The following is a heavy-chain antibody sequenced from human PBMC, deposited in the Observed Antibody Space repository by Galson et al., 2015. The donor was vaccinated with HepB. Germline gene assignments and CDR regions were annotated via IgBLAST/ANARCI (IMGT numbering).Heavy chain of an antibody. CDR3: ATALRSAGYSGSDSYYSDY. CDR2: IYYSGTT. CDR1: GGFSGTYY. V-gene: IGHV4-59*08. D-gene: IGHD5-12*01. J-gene: IGHJ4*02. Sequence: ETLSLTCTVFGGFSGTYYWSWIRQSPGKGLEWIGHIYYSGTTNYNPSLKSRVTISLDTSESQFSLKVTSVTAADTAVYYCATALRSAGYSGSDSYYSDYWGQGILVTVSS.